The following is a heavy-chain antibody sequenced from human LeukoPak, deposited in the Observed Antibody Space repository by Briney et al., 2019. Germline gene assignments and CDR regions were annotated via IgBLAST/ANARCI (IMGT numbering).Heavy chain of an antibody. V-gene: IGHV3-48*01. D-gene: IGHD3-10*01. Sequence: GGSLRLSCAASGFSLSSYSMNWVRQAPGKGLQWISYISSSTIAKYYADSVRGRFTISRDNAKNSLYLQMNTLRAEDTAVYYCAREVRGVIIVNYMDVWGKGTTVTVSS. CDR3: AREVRGVIIVNYMDV. CDR1: GFSLSSYS. CDR2: ISSSTIAK. J-gene: IGHJ6*03.